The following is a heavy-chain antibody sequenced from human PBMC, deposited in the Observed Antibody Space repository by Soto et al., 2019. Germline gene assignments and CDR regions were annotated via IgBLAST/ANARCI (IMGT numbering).Heavy chain of an antibody. V-gene: IGHV1-3*01. J-gene: IGHJ4*02. CDR3: ARSPGIAVADY. D-gene: IGHD6-19*01. CDR1: GYTFTSYA. CDR2: INAGNGNT. Sequence: GASVKVSCKASGYTFTSYAMHWVRQAPGQRLEWMGWINAGNGNTKYSQKFQGRVTITRDTSASTAYMELSSLRSEDTAVYYRARSPGIAVADYWGQGTLVTVSS.